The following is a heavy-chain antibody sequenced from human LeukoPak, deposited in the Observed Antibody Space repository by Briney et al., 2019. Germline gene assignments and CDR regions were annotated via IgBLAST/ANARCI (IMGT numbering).Heavy chain of an antibody. CDR3: ARDRPTRYQLLYATRGGNWFDP. D-gene: IGHD2-2*02. J-gene: IGHJ5*02. CDR1: GYTFTSYG. CDR2: ISAYNGNT. Sequence: GASVKVSCKASGYTFTSYGISWVRQAPGQGLEWMGWISAYNGNTNYAQKLQGRVTMTTDTSTSTAYMEPRSLRSDDTAVYYCARDRPTRYQLLYATRGGNWFDPWGQGTLVTVSS. V-gene: IGHV1-18*01.